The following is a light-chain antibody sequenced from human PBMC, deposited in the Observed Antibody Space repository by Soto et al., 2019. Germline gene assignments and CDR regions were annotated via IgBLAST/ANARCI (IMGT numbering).Light chain of an antibody. CDR2: DVS. Sequence: QSALAQPASVSGSRGQSITISCTGTSSDVGRYNYVSWFQQHPGKVPKLIIYDVSNWPSGVSDRFSGSKSDNTASLTISGLHPEDEADYYCSSFTSSSTFVFGTGTKVTVL. J-gene: IGLJ1*01. CDR1: SSDVGRYNY. V-gene: IGLV2-14*03. CDR3: SSFTSSSTFV.